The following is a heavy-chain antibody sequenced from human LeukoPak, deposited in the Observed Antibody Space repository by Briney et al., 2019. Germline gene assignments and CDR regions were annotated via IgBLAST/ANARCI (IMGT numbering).Heavy chain of an antibody. CDR3: ATTLRNNPP. Sequence: ASVKVSCKASGYSFTSYDINWVRQATGQGLEWIGYMNPNTGNTGYAQKFQGRVTLTRDTSISTAYMELSSLTPEDTAVYYCATTLRNNPPWGQGTLVTVSS. CDR2: MNPNTGNT. D-gene: IGHD1-14*01. CDR1: GYSFTSYD. V-gene: IGHV1-8*01. J-gene: IGHJ5*02.